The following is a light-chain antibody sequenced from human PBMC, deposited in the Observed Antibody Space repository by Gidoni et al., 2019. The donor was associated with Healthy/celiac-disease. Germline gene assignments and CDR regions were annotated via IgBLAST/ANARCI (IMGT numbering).Light chain of an antibody. V-gene: IGLV2-23*02. Sequence: QSALTQPASVSGSPGQSITISCTGTSSDVGSYNLVSWYQQHPGKAPKDMIYEVSKRPSGVSNRFSGSKSGNTASLTISGLQAEDEADYYCCSYAGSTPYVFGTGTKVTVL. CDR3: CSYAGSTPYV. J-gene: IGLJ1*01. CDR2: EVS. CDR1: SSDVGSYNL.